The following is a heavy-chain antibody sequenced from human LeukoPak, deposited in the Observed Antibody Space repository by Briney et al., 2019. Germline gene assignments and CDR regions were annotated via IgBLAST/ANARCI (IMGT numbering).Heavy chain of an antibody. CDR1: GYTLTELS. CDR2: FDPEDGET. Sequence: ASVKVSCKVSGYTLTELSMHWVRQAPGKGLEWMGGFDPEDGETIYAQKFQGRVTMTEDTSTDTAYMELSNLRSEDTAVYYCATLTTHIVVVPAAIRRGYYYYGMDVWGQGTTVTVSS. J-gene: IGHJ6*02. V-gene: IGHV1-24*01. D-gene: IGHD2-2*02. CDR3: ATLTTHIVVVPAAIRRGYYYYGMDV.